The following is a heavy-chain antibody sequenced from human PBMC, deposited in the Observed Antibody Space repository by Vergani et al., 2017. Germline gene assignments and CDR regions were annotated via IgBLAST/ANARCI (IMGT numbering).Heavy chain of an antibody. CDR3: ARMVSGYDSYYYYGMDV. J-gene: IGHJ6*02. CDR1: GFSLSNASMG. D-gene: IGHD5-12*01. CDR2: IFSNDEK. V-gene: IGHV2-26*01. Sequence: QVTLKESGPVLVKPTETLTLTCTVSGFSLSNASMGVSWIRQPPGKALEWLAHIFSNDEKSYSTSLKSRLTISKDTTKSQVVLTMTNMDPVDTATYYCARMVSGYDSYYYYGMDVCGQGTTVTVSS.